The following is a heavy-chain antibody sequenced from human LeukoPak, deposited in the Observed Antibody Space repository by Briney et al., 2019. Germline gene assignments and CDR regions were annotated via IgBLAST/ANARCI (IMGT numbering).Heavy chain of an antibody. V-gene: IGHV4-39*01. CDR1: GGSISSSSYY. D-gene: IGHD6-13*01. CDR2: IYYSGST. J-gene: IGHJ3*02. Sequence: SETLSLTCTVSGGSISSSSYYWGWIRQPPGKGLEWIGSIYYSGSTYYNPSLKSRVTISVDTSKNQFSLKLSSVTAADTAVYYCAGQYSSSSDAFDIWDQGTMVTVSS. CDR3: AGQYSSSSDAFDI.